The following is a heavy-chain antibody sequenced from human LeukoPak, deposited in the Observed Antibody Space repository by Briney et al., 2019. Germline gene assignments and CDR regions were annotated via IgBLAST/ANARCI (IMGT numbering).Heavy chain of an antibody. CDR2: INHSGST. CDR1: SGALSGYS. J-gene: IGHJ6*02. V-gene: IGHV4-34*01. CDR3: ARARYSVFFYYPMDV. Sequence: AETLSLNCAVYSGALSGYSWSWIRQPPGKGRKWIGEINHSGSTNYNPSLKTRVTMSVDTSKNQISLELSSVTAADTAVYYCARARYSVFFYYPMDVWGQGTTVTVSS. D-gene: IGHD5-18*01.